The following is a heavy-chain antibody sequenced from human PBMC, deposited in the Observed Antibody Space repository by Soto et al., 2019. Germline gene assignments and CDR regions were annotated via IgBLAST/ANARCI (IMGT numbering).Heavy chain of an antibody. CDR3: ARDGKGGSGHYGMDV. Sequence: QVQLVESGGGVVQPGRSLRLSCAASGFTFSSYGMHWVRQAPGKGLEWVAVIWYDGSNKYYADSVKGRFTISRDNSKNTLYLQMNSLRAEDTAVYYCARDGKGGSGHYGMDVWGQGTTVTVSS. CDR1: GFTFSSYG. V-gene: IGHV3-33*01. D-gene: IGHD3-10*01. J-gene: IGHJ6*02. CDR2: IWYDGSNK.